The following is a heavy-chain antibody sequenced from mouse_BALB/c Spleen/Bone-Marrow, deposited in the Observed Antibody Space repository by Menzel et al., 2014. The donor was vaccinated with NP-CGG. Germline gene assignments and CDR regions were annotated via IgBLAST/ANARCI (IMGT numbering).Heavy chain of an antibody. D-gene: IGHD2-4*01. J-gene: IGHJ3*01. Sequence: EVQLQESGGGLVQPGGSLKLSCAASGFIFGGYGMSWVRQTPDKRLELVATINSNGGSTYYSDSVKGRFTISRDNAKNTLYLQMSSLKSEDTAMYYCARGYDYDSWFAYWGQGTLVTVSA. CDR2: INSNGGST. CDR1: GFIFGGYG. V-gene: IGHV5-6-3*01. CDR3: ARGYDYDSWFAY.